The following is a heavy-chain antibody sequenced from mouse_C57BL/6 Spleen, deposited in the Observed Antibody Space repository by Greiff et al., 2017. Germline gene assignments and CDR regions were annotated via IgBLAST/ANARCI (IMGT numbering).Heavy chain of an antibody. D-gene: IGHD2-3*01. CDR1: GYTFTSYW. V-gene: IGHV1-64*01. J-gene: IGHJ2*01. CDR3: ARENDGHY. Sequence: QVQLQQPGAELVKPGASVKLSCTASGYTFTSYWMPWVKQRPGQGLEWIGMIHPNSGSTNYNEKFKSKATMTVDKASSTAYMQISSLTAEDSAVYYCARENDGHYWGQGTTRTVSS. CDR2: IHPNSGST.